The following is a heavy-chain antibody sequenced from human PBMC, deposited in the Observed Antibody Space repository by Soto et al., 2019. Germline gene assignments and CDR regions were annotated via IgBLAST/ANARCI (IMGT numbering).Heavy chain of an antibody. CDR2: MNPNSGNT. V-gene: IGHV1-8*01. J-gene: IGHJ3*02. CDR1: GYTFTSYD. Sequence: GASVKVSCKASGYTFTSYDINWVRQATGQGLEWMGWMNPNSGNTGYAQKFQGRVTMTRNTSISTAYMELSSLRSEDTAVYYCARGPSVLRYFDWSEDALAIWGQGTMVTVSS. D-gene: IGHD3-9*01. CDR3: ARGPSVLRYFDWSEDALAI.